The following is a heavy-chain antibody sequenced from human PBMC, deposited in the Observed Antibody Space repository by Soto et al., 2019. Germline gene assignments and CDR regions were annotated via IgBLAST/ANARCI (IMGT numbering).Heavy chain of an antibody. CDR2: LYWDDDQ. D-gene: IGHD2-21*02. CDR3: VQSRCGGDCLEIYSSHAYNGLDV. J-gene: IGHJ6*02. V-gene: IGHV2-5*02. CDR1: GLSLRTTGVG. Sequence: QVTLKESGPTLVKPTQTLTLTCTVSGLSLRTTGVGVGWVRQPPGKALEWLALLYWDDDQRYSPSLRSRLTIAKDNSKKQVVHTLTNMATVDTATYYCVQSRCGGDCLEIYSSHAYNGLDVWGQGTTVTVSS.